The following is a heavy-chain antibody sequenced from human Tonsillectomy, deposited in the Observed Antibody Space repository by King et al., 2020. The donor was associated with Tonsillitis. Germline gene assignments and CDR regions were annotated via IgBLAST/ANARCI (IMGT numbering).Heavy chain of an antibody. V-gene: IGHV3-48*01. Sequence: VQLVESGGGLVRPGGSLRLSCVASGFTFSSANMHWVRQAPGKGLEWLSYLSSSSLSKYYADSVRGRFSISRDNAKNSLYLEMNSLRAEDTAVYYCARGRLGNLDSRGQGTRVTVSS. CDR3: ARGRLGNLDS. CDR1: GFTFSSAN. CDR2: LSSSSLSK. D-gene: IGHD7-27*01. J-gene: IGHJ4*02.